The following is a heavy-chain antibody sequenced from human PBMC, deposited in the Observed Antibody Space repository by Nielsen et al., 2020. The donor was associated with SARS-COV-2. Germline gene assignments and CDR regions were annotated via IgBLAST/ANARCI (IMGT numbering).Heavy chain of an antibody. J-gene: IGHJ6*03. CDR1: GYTFTSYD. D-gene: IGHD3-9*01. V-gene: IGHV1-8*01. Sequence: ASVQVSCQASGYTFTSYDINWVRQATPQGVAWMGWMNPNSGNTGYAQKFQGRVTMTRNTSISTAYMELSSLRSEDTAVYYCATSYGSYYDILTGYPSYYYYYYMDVWGKGTTVTVSS. CDR3: ATSYGSYYDILTGYPSYYYYYYMDV. CDR2: MNPNSGNT.